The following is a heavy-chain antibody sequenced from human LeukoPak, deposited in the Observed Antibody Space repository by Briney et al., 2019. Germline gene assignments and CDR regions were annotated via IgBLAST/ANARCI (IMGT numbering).Heavy chain of an antibody. CDR3: ARDKVPAGRYYYYYGMDV. CDR2: IYYRGST. D-gene: IGHD2-2*01. V-gene: IGHV4-59*12. Sequence: SETLSLTCTVSGGSISSYYGSWIRQPPGKGLEGIGDIYYRGSTNYNPSLKSRVTISLGTSKNQFSLKLSCVPAADTAVYYCARDKVPAGRYYYYYGMDVWGQGTTVTVSS. J-gene: IGHJ6*02. CDR1: GGSISSYY.